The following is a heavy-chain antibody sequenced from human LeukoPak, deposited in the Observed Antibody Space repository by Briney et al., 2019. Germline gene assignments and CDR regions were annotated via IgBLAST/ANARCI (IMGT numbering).Heavy chain of an antibody. CDR3: ARDKEAAVDFWSGYYPL. J-gene: IGHJ4*02. CDR1: GFIFSSYW. V-gene: IGHV3-7*01. D-gene: IGHD3-3*01. Sequence: PGGSLRLSCAASGFIFSSYWMGWVRQAPGKGLEWVANIKRDGSEKYYVDSVKGRFTISRDNAQNSLYLQMNSLRAEDTAVYYCARDKEAAVDFWSGYYPLWGQGTLVTVSP. CDR2: IKRDGSEK.